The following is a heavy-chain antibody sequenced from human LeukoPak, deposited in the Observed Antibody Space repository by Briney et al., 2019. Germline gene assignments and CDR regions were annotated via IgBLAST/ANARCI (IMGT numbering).Heavy chain of an antibody. CDR3: ASDQRSYTDALPDALLY. CDR1: GFTFSSYE. V-gene: IGHV3-48*03. CDR2: ISSSGSTI. J-gene: IGHJ4*02. Sequence: GGSLSLTCAASGFTFSSYEMNWVRQAPGKGLEWVSYISSSGSTIYYADSVKGRFTISRDNAKNSLYLQMNSLRAEDTAVYYCASDQRSYTDALPDALLYWGQGTMVTVSS. D-gene: IGHD1-26*01.